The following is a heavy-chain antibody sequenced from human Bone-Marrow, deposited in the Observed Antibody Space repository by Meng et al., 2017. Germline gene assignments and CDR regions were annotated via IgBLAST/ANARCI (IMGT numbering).Heavy chain of an antibody. V-gene: IGHV4-61*01. J-gene: IGHJ3*02. Sequence: SETLSLTCTVSGGSVSSGSYYWSWIRQPPGKGLERIGDIYYSGSTNYNPSLKSRVTISVDTSKSQFSLKLSSVTAANTAVYYCARRYIAYCGGDCYSGDAFDIWGQGTMVTVSS. CDR3: ARRYIAYCGGDCYSGDAFDI. D-gene: IGHD2-21*02. CDR2: IYYSGST. CDR1: GGSVSSGSYY.